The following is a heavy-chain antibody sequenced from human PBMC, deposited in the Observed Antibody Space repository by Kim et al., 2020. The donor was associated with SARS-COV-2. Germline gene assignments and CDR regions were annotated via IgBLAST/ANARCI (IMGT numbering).Heavy chain of an antibody. CDR1: GFTFDDYA. CDR3: AKDPNNGGWPNDAFDI. J-gene: IGHJ3*02. CDR2: ISWNSGSI. Sequence: GGSLRLSCAASGFTFDDYAMHWVRQAPGKGLEWVSGISWNSGSIGYADSVKGRFTISRDNAKNSLYLQMNSLRAEDTALYYCAKDPNNGGWPNDAFDIWG. D-gene: IGHD6-19*01. V-gene: IGHV3-9*01.